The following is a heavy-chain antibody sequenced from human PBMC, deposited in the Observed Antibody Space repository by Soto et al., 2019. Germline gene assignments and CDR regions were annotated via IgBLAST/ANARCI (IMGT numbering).Heavy chain of an antibody. Sequence: SRPTLVRNTQALTLTGTLSGLPIITSGVGVAWIRQPPGKALEWLGLIYWDDDKRYSPSLKSRLTITKDSSRNQVVLTMTNMDPVDTSTDFCAQLSWFYYFEYWGQGTLDTVFS. D-gene: IGHD6-13*01. CDR2: IYWDDDK. V-gene: IGHV2-5*02. J-gene: IGHJ4*02. CDR1: GLPIITSGVG. CDR3: AQLSWFYYFEY.